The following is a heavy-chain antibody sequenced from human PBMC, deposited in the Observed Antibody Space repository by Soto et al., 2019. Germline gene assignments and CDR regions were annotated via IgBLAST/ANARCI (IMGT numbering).Heavy chain of an antibody. Sequence: SGTLSLTCAVSGGSISSSNWWSWVRQPPGKGLEWIGEIYHSGSTNYNPSLKSRVTISVDKSKNQFSLKLSSVTAADTAVYYCARDRRVLLWFGESSPYGMDVWGQGTTVTVSS. D-gene: IGHD3-10*01. CDR2: IYHSGST. CDR3: ARDRRVLLWFGESSPYGMDV. J-gene: IGHJ6*02. V-gene: IGHV4-4*02. CDR1: GGSISSSNW.